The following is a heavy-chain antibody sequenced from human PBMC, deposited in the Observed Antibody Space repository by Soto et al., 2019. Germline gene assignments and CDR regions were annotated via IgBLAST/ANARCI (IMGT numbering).Heavy chain of an antibody. Sequence: EVQLVESGGGLVQPGGSLRLSCAASGFTFSSYSMNWVRQAPGKGLEWVSYISSSSTTIYYADSVKGRFTISRDNAKNSXNXXMNSLRAEDTAVYYCERDPTYDSSGQYYYYYGMDVWGQGTTVTVSS. D-gene: IGHD3-22*01. V-gene: IGHV3-48*01. CDR2: ISSSSTTI. CDR3: ERDPTYDSSGQYYYYYGMDV. CDR1: GFTFSSYS. J-gene: IGHJ6*02.